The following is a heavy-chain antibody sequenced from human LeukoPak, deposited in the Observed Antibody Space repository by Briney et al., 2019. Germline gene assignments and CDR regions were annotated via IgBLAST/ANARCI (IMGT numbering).Heavy chain of an antibody. J-gene: IGHJ3*02. CDR1: GGSINGYQ. CDR3: ARGYYDRSGHSPFDALDI. CDR2: IYTSGST. V-gene: IGHV4-4*07. Sequence: SETLSLTCTVSGGSINGYQWSWLRQPAGKGLEWIGRIYTSGSTNYNPSLKSRVTMSVDTSKNQFSLKLSSVTAADTAMYYCARGYYDRSGHSPFDALDIWGQGTMVTVSS. D-gene: IGHD3-22*01.